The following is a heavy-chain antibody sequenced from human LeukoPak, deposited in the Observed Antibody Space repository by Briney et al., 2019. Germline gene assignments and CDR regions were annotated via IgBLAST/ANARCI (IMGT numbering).Heavy chain of an antibody. CDR2: ISYSGST. CDR1: GGSISGYY. Sequence: SETLSLTCTVSGGSISGYYWSWIRQPPGKGLEWVGYISYSGSTNYNPSLKSRVTISVDTSKNQFSLKLSSVTAADTAVYYCARDEVAAARSGYWGQGTLVTVS. D-gene: IGHD6-13*01. V-gene: IGHV4-59*12. J-gene: IGHJ4*02. CDR3: ARDEVAAARSGY.